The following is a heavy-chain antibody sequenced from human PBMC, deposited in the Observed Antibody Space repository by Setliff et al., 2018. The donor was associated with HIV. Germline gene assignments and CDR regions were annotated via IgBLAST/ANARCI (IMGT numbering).Heavy chain of an antibody. CDR1: GYTSTSYD. V-gene: IGHV1-8*03. CDR3: ARTRSGGSSVYYYYYMDV. D-gene: IGHD2-15*01. Sequence: KVSCKASGYTSTSYDINWVRQATGQGLEWMGWMNPDSGNTGSAQNFQGRLTITWSTSISTAYMELGSLGFDDTAVYFCARTRSGGSSVYYYYYMDVWGQGTAVTVSS. J-gene: IGHJ6*03. CDR2: MNPDSGNT.